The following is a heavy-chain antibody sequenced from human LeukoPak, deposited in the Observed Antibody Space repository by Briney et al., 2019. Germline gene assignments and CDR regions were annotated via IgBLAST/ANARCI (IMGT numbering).Heavy chain of an antibody. Sequence: ASVKVSCKASGSTFTSYDMHWVRQAPGQGLEWMGIINPSGGSTSYAQKFQGRVTMTRDTSTSTVYMGLSSLRSEDTAVHYCATMSHDAFDIWGQGTMVTVSS. D-gene: IGHD3-10*02. J-gene: IGHJ3*02. CDR3: ATMSHDAFDI. V-gene: IGHV1-46*01. CDR2: INPSGGST. CDR1: GSTFTSYD.